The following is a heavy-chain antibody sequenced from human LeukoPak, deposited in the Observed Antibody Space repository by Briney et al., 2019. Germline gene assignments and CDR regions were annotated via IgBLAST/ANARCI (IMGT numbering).Heavy chain of an antibody. J-gene: IGHJ4*02. CDR1: GGSFSGYY. V-gene: IGHV4-34*01. Sequence: SGTLSLTCAVYGGSFSGYYRSWIRQPPGKGLEWIGEINHSGSTNYNPSLKSRVTISVDTSKNQFSLKLSSVTAADTAVYYCARAPKFYGSGSPIDYWGQGTLVTVSS. CDR2: INHSGST. CDR3: ARAPKFYGSGSPIDY. D-gene: IGHD3-10*01.